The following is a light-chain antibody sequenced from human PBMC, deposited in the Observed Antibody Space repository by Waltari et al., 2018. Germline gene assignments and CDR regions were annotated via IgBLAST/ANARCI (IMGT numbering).Light chain of an antibody. CDR3: NSYASNSNGL. J-gene: IGLJ2*01. Sequence: QSALTQPASVSGSPGQSITISCTGTSSDVGRYNYVSWYQQHPGKAPKLLIYDVSNRPSGVPVRFSGSKSGNTASLTISGLQAADEAHYYCNSYASNSNGLFGGGTKLTIL. V-gene: IGLV2-14*03. CDR1: SSDVGRYNY. CDR2: DVS.